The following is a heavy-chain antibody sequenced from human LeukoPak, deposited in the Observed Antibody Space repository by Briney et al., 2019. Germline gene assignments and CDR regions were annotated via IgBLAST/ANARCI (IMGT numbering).Heavy chain of an antibody. CDR2: ISYSGST. CDR3: ARYGVVSGSSWYVDY. CDR1: GGSVSSYY. J-gene: IGHJ4*02. Sequence: SETLSLTCTVSGGSVSSYYWSWIRQPPGKGLEWIGYISYSGSTNYNPSLKSRVTISVDTSNNQFSLRLSSVTAADTAVYYCARYGVVSGSSWYVDYWGQGTLVTVSS. V-gene: IGHV4-59*08. D-gene: IGHD6-13*01.